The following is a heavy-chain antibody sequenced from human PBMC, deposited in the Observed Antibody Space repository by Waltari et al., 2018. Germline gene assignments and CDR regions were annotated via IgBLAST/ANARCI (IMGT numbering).Heavy chain of an antibody. J-gene: IGHJ4*02. CDR2: ISSSSSYI. CDR3: ARDPQAFDY. Sequence: EVQLVESGGGLVKPGESLRLSCAASGFTFSSYSMNWDRQAPGKGLEWVSSISSSSSYIYYADSVKGRFTISRDNAKNSLYLQMNSLRAEDTAVYYCARDPQAFDYWGQGTLVTVSS. V-gene: IGHV3-21*01. CDR1: GFTFSSYS.